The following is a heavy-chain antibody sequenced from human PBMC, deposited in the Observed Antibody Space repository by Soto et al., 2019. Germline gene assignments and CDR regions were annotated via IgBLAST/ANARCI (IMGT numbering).Heavy chain of an antibody. Sequence: VGSLRLSCAASGFTFSSYAMHWVRQAPGKGLEWVAVISYDGSNKYYADSVKGRFTISRDNSKNTLYLQMNSLRAEDTAVYYCATNMYYWGQGTLVTVSS. CDR3: ATNMYY. CDR2: ISYDGSNK. CDR1: GFTFSSYA. J-gene: IGHJ4*02. V-gene: IGHV3-30-3*01. D-gene: IGHD3-10*02.